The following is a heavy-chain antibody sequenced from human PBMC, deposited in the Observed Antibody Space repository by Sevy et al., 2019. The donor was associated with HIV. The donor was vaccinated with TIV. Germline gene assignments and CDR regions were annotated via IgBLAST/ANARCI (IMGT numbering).Heavy chain of an antibody. CDR1: GYTFTSYG. J-gene: IGHJ4*02. CDR2: ISVYNGNT. Sequence: ASVKVSCKASGYTFTSYGMSLVRQAPGQGLEWMGWISVYNGNTNYAQKLQGRVTMTTDTSTSTAYMELRSLRSDDTAVYYCAREGITMVRGVIIAFDYCGQGTLVTVSS. CDR3: AREGITMVRGVIIAFDY. D-gene: IGHD3-10*01. V-gene: IGHV1-18*01.